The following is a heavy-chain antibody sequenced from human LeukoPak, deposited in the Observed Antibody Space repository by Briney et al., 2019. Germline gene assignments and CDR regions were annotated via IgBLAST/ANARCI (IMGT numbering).Heavy chain of an antibody. Sequence: PSETLSLTCAVSGGSISSSNWWSWVRQPRGKGLEWIGEIYHSGSTNYNPSLKSRVTISVDKSKNQFSLKLSSVTAADTAVYYCARRGSTSIQLWYDAFDIWGQGTMVTVSS. V-gene: IGHV4-4*02. CDR3: ARRGSTSIQLWYDAFDI. D-gene: IGHD5-18*01. CDR1: GGSISSSNW. J-gene: IGHJ3*02. CDR2: IYHSGST.